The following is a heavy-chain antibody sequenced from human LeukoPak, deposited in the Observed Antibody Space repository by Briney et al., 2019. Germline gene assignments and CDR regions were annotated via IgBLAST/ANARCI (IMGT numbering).Heavy chain of an antibody. D-gene: IGHD3-22*01. CDR1: GFTFSSYS. V-gene: IGHV3-21*01. CDR2: ISSSSSYI. CDR3: ARGGQTYYYDSSGPNDY. J-gene: IGHJ4*02. Sequence: GGSLRLSCAASGFTFSSYSMNWVRQAPGKGLEWVSSISSSSSYIYYADPVKGRFTISRDNAKNSLYLQMNSLRAEDTAVYYCARGGQTYYYDSSGPNDYWGQGTLVTVSS.